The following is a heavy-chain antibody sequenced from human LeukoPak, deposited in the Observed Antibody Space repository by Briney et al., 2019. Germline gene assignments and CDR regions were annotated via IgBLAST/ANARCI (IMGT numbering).Heavy chain of an antibody. CDR2: MNPNSGNT. CDR3: ARVAARRPRARYNWFDP. J-gene: IGHJ5*02. Sequence: ASVKVSCKASGYTFTSYDINWVRQATGQGLEWIGWMNPNSGNTGFAQKFQGRVTITRNTSISTAHMELSSLRSEDTAVYYCARVAARRPRARYNWFDPWGQGTLVTVSS. CDR1: GYTFTSYD. D-gene: IGHD6-6*01. V-gene: IGHV1-8*03.